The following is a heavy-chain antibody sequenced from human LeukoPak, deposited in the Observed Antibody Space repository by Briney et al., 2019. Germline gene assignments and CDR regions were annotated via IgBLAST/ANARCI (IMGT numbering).Heavy chain of an antibody. V-gene: IGHV3-53*01. CDR1: GFTVRSNS. J-gene: IGHJ4*02. CDR2: MSIADTT. CDR3: ATWDRWLQYW. Sequence: GGSLRLSCAASGFTVRSNSLTWVRQPPGKGLEWVAGMSIADTTNYADSVKGRFTVSKDNSKNTLFLQMNSLRVEDTAVYYCATWDRWLQYWWGQGTLVTVSA. D-gene: IGHD5-24*01.